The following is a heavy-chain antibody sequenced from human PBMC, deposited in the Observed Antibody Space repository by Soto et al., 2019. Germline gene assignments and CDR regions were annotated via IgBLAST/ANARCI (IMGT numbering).Heavy chain of an antibody. D-gene: IGHD2-2*01. V-gene: IGHV4-59*01. CDR2: IYYSGST. Sequence: SETLSLTCTVSGGSISSYYWSWIRQPPGKGQEWSGYIYYSGSTNYNPSLKSRVTISVDTSKNQFSLKLSSVTAADTAVYYCARGRPQKGGYCSSTSCYSYYYYYMDVWRKGTTVTVSS. J-gene: IGHJ6*03. CDR3: ARGRPQKGGYCSSTSCYSYYYYYMDV. CDR1: GGSISSYY.